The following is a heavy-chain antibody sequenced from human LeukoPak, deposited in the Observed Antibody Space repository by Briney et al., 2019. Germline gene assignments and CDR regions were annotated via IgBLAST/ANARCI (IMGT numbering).Heavy chain of an antibody. J-gene: IGHJ4*02. CDR3: TGIVY. Sequence: GGSLRLSCAASGFTFSNFWMSWIRQVPGKGLEWVAHIQTDGSEKYYVDSVKGRFTISRDNPNKSLYLQMNSLSVEDTAIYYCTGIVYWGQGTRVTVSS. CDR1: GFTFSNFW. CDR2: IQTDGSEK. V-gene: IGHV3-7*01.